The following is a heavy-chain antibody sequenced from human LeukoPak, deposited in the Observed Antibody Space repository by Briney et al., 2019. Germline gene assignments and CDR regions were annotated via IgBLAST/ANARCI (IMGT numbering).Heavy chain of an antibody. CDR1: GGTFSSYT. D-gene: IGHD2-15*01. CDR2: IIPILGIA. J-gene: IGHJ1*01. V-gene: IGHV1-69*04. CDR3: ARDLDVVVVAAMGPFNFQH. Sequence: EASVKVSCKASGGTFSSYTISWVRQAPGQGLEWMGRIIPILGIANYAQKFQGRVTITADKSTSTAYMELSSLRSEDTAVYYCARDLDVVVVAAMGPFNFQHWGQGTLVIVSS.